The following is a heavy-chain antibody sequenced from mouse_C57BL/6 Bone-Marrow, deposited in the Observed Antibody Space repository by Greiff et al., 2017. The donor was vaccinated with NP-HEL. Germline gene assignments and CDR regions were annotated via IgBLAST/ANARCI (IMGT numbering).Heavy chain of an antibody. CDR1: GFTFSSYG. V-gene: IGHV5-6*01. CDR3: ARGLDY. CDR2: ISSGGSYT. Sequence: EVKVVESGGDLVKPGGSLKLSCAASGFTFSSYGMSWVRQTPDQRLEWVATISSGGSYTYYPDSVKGRFTISRDNAKNTLYLQMSSLKSEDTAMYYCARGLDYWGQGTSVTVSS. D-gene: IGHD3-3*01. J-gene: IGHJ4*01.